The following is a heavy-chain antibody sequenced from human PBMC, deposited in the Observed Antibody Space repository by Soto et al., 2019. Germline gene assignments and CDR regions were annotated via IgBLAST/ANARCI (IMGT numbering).Heavy chain of an antibody. CDR2: IGTAGDT. V-gene: IGHV3-13*01. J-gene: IGHJ6*02. Sequence: EVQLVESGGGLVQPGGSLRLSCAASGFTFSSYDMHWVRQATGKGLEWVLAIGTAGDTYYPGSVKGRFTISRENAKNSLYLQMNSLRAGDTAVYYCARAGNCSGGSCYSGKGYGMDVWGQGTTVTVSS. CDR3: ARAGNCSGGSCYSGKGYGMDV. CDR1: GFTFSSYD. D-gene: IGHD2-15*01.